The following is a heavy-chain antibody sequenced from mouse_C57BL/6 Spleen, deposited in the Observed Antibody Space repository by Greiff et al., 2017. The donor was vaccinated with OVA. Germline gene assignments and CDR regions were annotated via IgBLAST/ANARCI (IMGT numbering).Heavy chain of an antibody. CDR2: IDPSDSET. Sequence: QVQLQQPGAELVRPGSSVKLSCKASGYTFTSYWMHWVKQRPIQGLEWIGNIDPSDSETHYNQKFKDKATLTVDKSSSTAYMQLSSLTSEDSAVYYCAPSNYGYCDVWGTGTTVTVSS. J-gene: IGHJ1*03. D-gene: IGHD6-1*01. CDR3: APSNYGYCDV. CDR1: GYTFTSYW. V-gene: IGHV1-52*01.